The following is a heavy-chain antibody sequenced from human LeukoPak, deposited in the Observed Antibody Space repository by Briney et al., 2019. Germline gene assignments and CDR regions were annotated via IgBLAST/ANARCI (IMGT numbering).Heavy chain of an antibody. J-gene: IGHJ5*02. D-gene: IGHD2-2*01. CDR1: GGSFSGYY. CDR2: INHSGGT. V-gene: IGHV4-34*01. Sequence: PSETLSLTCAVYGGSFSGYYWSWLRQPPGMGLEWIGEINHSGGTNYNPSLKRRVTISVDMSKNQFSLNVSSVTAADTAVYFCARGGRVPTARRFKAGNWFDPWGHGTPVTVSS. CDR3: ARGGRVPTARRFKAGNWFDP.